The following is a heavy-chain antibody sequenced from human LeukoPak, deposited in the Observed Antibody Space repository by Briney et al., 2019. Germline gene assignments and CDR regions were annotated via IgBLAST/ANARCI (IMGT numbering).Heavy chain of an antibody. CDR3: ARIGIWGNDRCWVDY. Sequence: PGGSLRLSCAGSGFTFRSYWMSWVRQAPGKGLEWVGNINQDGSQKNYLDSLRGRFTFSKDNAKNLLFLQMNSLTAEDTAVYYCARIGIWGNDRCWVDYWGQGTLVTVSS. CDR2: INQDGSQK. D-gene: IGHD3-16*02. J-gene: IGHJ4*02. V-gene: IGHV3-7*01. CDR1: GFTFRSYW.